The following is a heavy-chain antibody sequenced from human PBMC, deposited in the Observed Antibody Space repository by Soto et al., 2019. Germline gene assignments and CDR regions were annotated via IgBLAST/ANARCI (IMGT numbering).Heavy chain of an antibody. CDR2: IIPIFGTA. D-gene: IGHD2-15*01. J-gene: IGHJ1*01. CDR1: GCTFSSYA. CDR3: ARELGYCSGGSCHQEYFQH. Sequence: SVKVSCKASGCTFSSYAISWVRQAPGQGLEWMGGIIPIFGTANYAQKFQGRVTITADESTSTAYMELSSLRSEDTAVYYCARELGYCSGGSCHQEYFQHWGQGTLVTVSS. V-gene: IGHV1-69*13.